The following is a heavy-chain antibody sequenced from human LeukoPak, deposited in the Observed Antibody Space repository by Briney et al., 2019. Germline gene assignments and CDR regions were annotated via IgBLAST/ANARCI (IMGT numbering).Heavy chain of an antibody. V-gene: IGHV3-23*01. J-gene: IGHJ4*02. CDR2: ISGSGGST. D-gene: IGHD1-26*01. CDR3: AKDIRPREDFDY. Sequence: GGSLRLSCAASGFTFSSYAMSWVRQAPGKGPEWVSAISGSGGSTYYADSVKGRFTISRDNSKNTLYLQMNSLRAEDTAVYYCAKDIRPREDFDYWGQGTLVTVSS. CDR1: GFTFSSYA.